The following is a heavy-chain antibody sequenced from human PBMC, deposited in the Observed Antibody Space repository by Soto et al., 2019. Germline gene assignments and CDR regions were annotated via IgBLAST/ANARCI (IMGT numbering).Heavy chain of an antibody. CDR1: GYSFTSYW. Sequence: GESLKISCKGPGYSFTSYWIGWVRQMPGKGLEWMGIIYPGDSDTRYSPSFQGQVTISADKSISTAYLQWSSLKASDTAIYYCARTAAAGKYYYGVDVWGQGTTVTVSS. D-gene: IGHD6-13*01. V-gene: IGHV5-51*01. J-gene: IGHJ6*02. CDR3: ARTAAAGKYYYGVDV. CDR2: IYPGDSDT.